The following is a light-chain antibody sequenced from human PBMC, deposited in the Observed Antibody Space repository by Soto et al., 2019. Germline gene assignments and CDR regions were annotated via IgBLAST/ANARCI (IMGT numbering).Light chain of an antibody. CDR2: GNS. V-gene: IGLV1-40*01. J-gene: IGLJ2*01. Sequence: QSVLTQPPSVSGAPGQRVTISCTGSSSNIGAPYDVHWYQQLPGTAPKLLIYGNSNRPSGVPDRFSGSKSGTSASLAITGLQAEDEADYYCQSYDSSLSVVFGGGTKVTVL. CDR1: SSNIGAPYD. CDR3: QSYDSSLSVV.